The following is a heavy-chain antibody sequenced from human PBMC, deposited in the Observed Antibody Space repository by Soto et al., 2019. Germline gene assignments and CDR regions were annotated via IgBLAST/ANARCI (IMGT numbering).Heavy chain of an antibody. CDR3: ARHGQIIPVNWFDP. V-gene: IGHV4-34*01. D-gene: IGHD2-21*01. CDR1: GGSFSGYY. CDR2: INHSGST. Sequence: PSETLSLTCAVYGGSFSGYYWSWIRQPPGKGLEWIGEINHSGSTNYNPSLKSRVTISVDTSKNQFSLKLSSVTAADTAVYYCARHGQIIPVNWFDPWGQGTLVTVSS. J-gene: IGHJ5*02.